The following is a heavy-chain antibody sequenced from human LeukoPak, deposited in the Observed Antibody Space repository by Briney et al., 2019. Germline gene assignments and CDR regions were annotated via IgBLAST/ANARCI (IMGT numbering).Heavy chain of an antibody. V-gene: IGHV4-4*07. CDR3: ARDSSMIGYFDL. Sequence: ASETLSLTCTVSGGSMSSYYWSWIRQPPGKGLEWIGRIYTSASTNYNPSLKSRFTMSVDTSKNQFSLKLSSVTAADTAVYYCARDSSMIGYFDLWGRGTLVTVSS. J-gene: IGHJ2*01. D-gene: IGHD2-21*01. CDR1: GGSMSSYY. CDR2: IYTSAST.